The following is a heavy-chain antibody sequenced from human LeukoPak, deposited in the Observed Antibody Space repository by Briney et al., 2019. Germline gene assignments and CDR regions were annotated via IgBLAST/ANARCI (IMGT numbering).Heavy chain of an antibody. V-gene: IGHV3-30*18. CDR3: AKGGGWGDFDY. CDR2: ISYGGSNK. CDR1: GFTFSSYG. Sequence: SGGSLRLSCAASGFTFSSYGMHWVRQAPGKGLEWVAVISYGGSNKYYADSVKGRFTISRDNSKNTLYLQMNSLRAEDTAVYYCAKGGGWGDFDYWGQGTLVTVSS. J-gene: IGHJ4*02. D-gene: IGHD3-10*01.